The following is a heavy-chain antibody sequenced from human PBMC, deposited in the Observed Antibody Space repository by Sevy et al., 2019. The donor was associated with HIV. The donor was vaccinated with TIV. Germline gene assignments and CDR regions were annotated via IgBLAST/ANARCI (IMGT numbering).Heavy chain of an antibody. CDR2: ITLSGSST. CDR1: GFTFSNYE. V-gene: IGHV3-48*03. Sequence: GGSLRLSCTASGFTFSNYEMNWVRQAPGKGLEWVSYITLSGSSTYYADSVKGRFTISRDNAKNSLYLQMNSLRAEDTAVYYCARDRQGMTVAGTAIDYWGQGTLVTVSS. D-gene: IGHD6-19*01. CDR3: ARDRQGMTVAGTAIDY. J-gene: IGHJ4*02.